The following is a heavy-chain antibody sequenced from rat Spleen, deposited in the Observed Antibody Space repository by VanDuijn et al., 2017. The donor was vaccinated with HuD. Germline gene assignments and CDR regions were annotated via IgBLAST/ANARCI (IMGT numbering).Heavy chain of an antibody. V-gene: IGHV3-1*01. CDR3: ARGEQPSDY. CDR2: ISYSGST. D-gene: IGHD1-10*01. Sequence: VQLQESGPGLVQPSQTLSLSCTVSGFSLGSYGVVWIRQPPGKGLEWMGYISYSGSTSYNPSLKSRISITRDTSKNQFFLQLNSVTTEDTATYYCARGEQPSDYWGQGVMVTVSS. J-gene: IGHJ2*01. CDR1: GFSLGSYG.